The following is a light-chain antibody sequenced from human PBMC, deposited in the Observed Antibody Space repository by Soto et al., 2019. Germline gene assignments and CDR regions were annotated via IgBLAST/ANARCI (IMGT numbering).Light chain of an antibody. Sequence: EILMTQSPVTLSVSPGERATLSCRASQSVSSNLAWYQQRPGQAPRLLIHGASTRATGVPARFSGSGSGTEFTLTISSLQSEDFAVYYCQQYNNLWTFGQGTKVEIK. CDR3: QQYNNLWT. CDR2: GAS. J-gene: IGKJ1*01. V-gene: IGKV3-15*01. CDR1: QSVSSN.